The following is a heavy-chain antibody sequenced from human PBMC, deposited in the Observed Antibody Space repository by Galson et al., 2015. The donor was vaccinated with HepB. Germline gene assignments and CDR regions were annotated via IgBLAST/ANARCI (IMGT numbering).Heavy chain of an antibody. Sequence: SLRLSCAASGFTFSSYAMSWVRQAPGKGLEWVSAISGSGGSTYYADSVKGRFTISRGNSKNTLYLQMNSLRAEDTAVYYCAKVPGWGDGYNFDYWGQGTLVTVSS. J-gene: IGHJ4*02. V-gene: IGHV3-23*01. CDR3: AKVPGWGDGYNFDY. CDR2: ISGSGGST. CDR1: GFTFSSYA. D-gene: IGHD5-24*01.